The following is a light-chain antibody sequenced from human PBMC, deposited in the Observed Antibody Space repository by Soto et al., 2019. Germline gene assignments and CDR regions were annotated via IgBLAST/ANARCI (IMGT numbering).Light chain of an antibody. CDR2: AAS. J-gene: IGKJ1*01. CDR3: QQSYSIPWT. CDR1: QSISTY. Sequence: DIQMTQSPSSLSASVGDRVTITCRTSQSISTYLNWYQHKPGKAPKHLIYAASSLQSGAPSRFSGSGSGTDFTLTISSLQPDDFATYYCQQSYSIPWTFGLGTMVELK. V-gene: IGKV1-39*01.